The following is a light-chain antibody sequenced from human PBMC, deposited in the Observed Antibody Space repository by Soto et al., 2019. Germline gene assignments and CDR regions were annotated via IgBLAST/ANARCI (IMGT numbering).Light chain of an antibody. CDR2: DAS. J-gene: IGKJ1*01. V-gene: IGKV3-11*01. CDR3: QLRSNWPRT. Sequence: EIVLTQSPATLSLSPGERATLSCRASQSVSRHLVWYQQKPGQAPRLLIYDASNRATGIPARFSGSGSGTDFTLTISSLEPEDFVVYYCQLRSNWPRTFGQGTKVEIK. CDR1: QSVSRH.